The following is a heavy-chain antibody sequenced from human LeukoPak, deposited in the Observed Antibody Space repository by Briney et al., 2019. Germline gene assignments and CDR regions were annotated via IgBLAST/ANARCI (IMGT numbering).Heavy chain of an antibody. D-gene: IGHD2-2*01. CDR3: ARGTYCSSTSCSLGYYYYYGMDV. CDR2: INHSGST. CDR1: GGSFSGYY. Sequence: SETLSLTCAVYGGSFSGYYWSWIRQPPGKGLEWIGEINHSGSTNYNPSLKSRVTISVDTSKNQFSLKLSSVTAADTAVYYCARGTYCSSTSCSLGYYYYYGMDVWGKGTTVTVSS. J-gene: IGHJ6*04. V-gene: IGHV4-34*01.